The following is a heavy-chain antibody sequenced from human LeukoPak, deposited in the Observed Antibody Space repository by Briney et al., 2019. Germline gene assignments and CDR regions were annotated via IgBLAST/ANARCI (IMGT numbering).Heavy chain of an antibody. V-gene: IGHV1-2*02. CDR2: INPNSGGT. Sequence: GASVKVSCKASGYTFTGYFMHWMRQAPGQGLEWMGWINPNSGGTNYAQKFQGRVTLTRDTSISTAYMELSRLRSDDTAVYYCAREEGIVVVVARSSAFDIWGQGTMVTVSS. CDR1: GYTFTGYF. CDR3: AREEGIVVVVARSSAFDI. J-gene: IGHJ3*02. D-gene: IGHD2-15*01.